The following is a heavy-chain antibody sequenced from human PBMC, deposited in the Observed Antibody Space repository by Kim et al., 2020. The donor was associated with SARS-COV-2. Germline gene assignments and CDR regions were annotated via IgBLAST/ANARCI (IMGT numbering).Heavy chain of an antibody. J-gene: IGHJ4*02. V-gene: IGHV3-33*08. CDR3: AREPFPRGSEFDY. CDR1: GFTFSSYG. Sequence: GGSLRLSCAASGFTFSSYGMHWVRQAPGKGLEWVAVIWYDGSNKYYADSVKGRFTISRDNSKNTLYLQMNSLRAEDTAVYYCAREPFPRGSEFDYWGQGTLVTVSS. D-gene: IGHD3-10*01. CDR2: IWYDGSNK.